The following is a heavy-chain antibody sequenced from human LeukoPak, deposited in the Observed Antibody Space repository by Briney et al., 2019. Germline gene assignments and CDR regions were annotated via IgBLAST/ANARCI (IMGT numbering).Heavy chain of an antibody. J-gene: IGHJ4*02. Sequence: GRSLRLSCAASGFTFSSYGMHWVRQAPGKGLEWVAVIWYDGSNKYYADSVKGRFTISRDNSKDTLYLQMNSLRAEDTAVYYCARDPDSSGYYYSPGYWGQGTLVTVSS. CDR2: IWYDGSNK. CDR3: ARDPDSSGYYYSPGY. V-gene: IGHV3-33*01. CDR1: GFTFSSYG. D-gene: IGHD3-22*01.